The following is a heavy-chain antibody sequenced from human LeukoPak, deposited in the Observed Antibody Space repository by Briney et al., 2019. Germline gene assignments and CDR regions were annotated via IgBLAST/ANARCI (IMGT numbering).Heavy chain of an antibody. Sequence: SETLSLTCTVSGGSISSYYWSWSRQPAGKGLEWIGRIYTSGSTNYNPSLKSRVTFSVDTSKNQFSLKLSSVTAADTAVYYCARDADHSSGWRFIDYWGQGTLVTVSS. J-gene: IGHJ4*02. D-gene: IGHD6-19*01. CDR1: GGSISSYY. V-gene: IGHV4-4*07. CDR2: IYTSGST. CDR3: ARDADHSSGWRFIDY.